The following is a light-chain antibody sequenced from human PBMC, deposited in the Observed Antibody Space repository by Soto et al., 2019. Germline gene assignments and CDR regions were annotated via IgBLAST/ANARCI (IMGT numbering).Light chain of an antibody. CDR3: SSYTTSSTPDV. CDR2: GVS. V-gene: IGLV2-14*01. Sequence: QSALTQPASVSGSPGQSITISCTGTSSDVGGYDYVSWYQQHPGKAPKLIIYGVSNRPSGVSNRFSGSKSGNTASLTISGLQAEDEADYYCSSYTTSSTPDVCGAGTKLTVL. J-gene: IGLJ1*01. CDR1: SSDVGGYDY.